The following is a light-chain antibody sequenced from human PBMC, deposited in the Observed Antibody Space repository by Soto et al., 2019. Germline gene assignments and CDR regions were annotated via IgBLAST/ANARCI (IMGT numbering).Light chain of an antibody. J-gene: IGLJ1*01. CDR1: SSDVGSYNY. Sequence: QSVLTQPASVSGSPGQSITISCTGTSSDVGSYNYVSWCQQHPGKAPRLMIYASSNRPSGVSHRFSGSRSGNTASLTISGLQAEDEADYFCSSYTSGSTLYVFGSGTKVTVL. CDR3: SSYTSGSTLYV. V-gene: IGLV2-14*01. CDR2: ASS.